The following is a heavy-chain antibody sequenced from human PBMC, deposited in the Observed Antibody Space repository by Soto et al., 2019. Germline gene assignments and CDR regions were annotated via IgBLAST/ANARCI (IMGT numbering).Heavy chain of an antibody. D-gene: IGHD3-10*01. CDR1: GYTFTGYY. CDR3: ARALRSGNYYYYYGMEV. J-gene: IGHJ6*02. V-gene: IGHV1-2*04. Sequence: ASVKVSCKASGYTFTGYYMHWVRQAPGQGLEWMGWINPNSGGTNYAQKFQGWVTMTRDTSISTAYMELSRLRSDDTAVYYCARALRSGNYYYYYGMEVRGQGTTVTVPS. CDR2: INPNSGGT.